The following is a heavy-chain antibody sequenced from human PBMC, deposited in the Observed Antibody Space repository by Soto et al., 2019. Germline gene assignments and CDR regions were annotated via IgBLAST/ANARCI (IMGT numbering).Heavy chain of an antibody. Sequence: GGSLRLSCAASGFTFSSYPMHWVRRVPGKGLEHVSSTSGDGRIMYYLDSVKGRFTISRDNSKNTLYLQMGSLRTEDMAVYYCERGRAAYYFDYWGQGALVTVSS. V-gene: IGHV3-64*02. CDR1: GFTFSSYP. J-gene: IGHJ4*02. D-gene: IGHD6-25*01. CDR3: ERGRAAYYFDY. CDR2: TSGDGRIM.